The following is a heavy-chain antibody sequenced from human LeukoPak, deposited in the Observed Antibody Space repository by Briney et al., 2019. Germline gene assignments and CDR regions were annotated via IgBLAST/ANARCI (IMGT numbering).Heavy chain of an antibody. D-gene: IGHD6-13*01. V-gene: IGHV3-9*01. CDR3: AKDIESAAGSPSGY. CDR1: GFTFDDYA. CDR2: ISWNSGNI. Sequence: HPGRSLRLSCAASGFTFDDYAMHWVQQAPGKGLEWVSGISWNSGNIGYADSVKGRFTISRDNAKNSLSLQMNSLRAEDTALYYCAKDIESAAGSPSGYWGQGTLVTVSS. J-gene: IGHJ4*02.